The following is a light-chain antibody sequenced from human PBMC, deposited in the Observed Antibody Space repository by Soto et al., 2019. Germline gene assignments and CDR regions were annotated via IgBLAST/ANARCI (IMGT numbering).Light chain of an antibody. CDR2: DVS. CDR3: ISYTSSSTLL. V-gene: IGLV2-14*01. CDR1: SSDVGGYNY. J-gene: IGLJ1*01. Sequence: QSVLTQPASVSGSPGQSITISCTGTSSDVGGYNYVSWYQQHPGKAPKLMIYDVSNRPSGVSNRFSGSKSGSTASLTISGLQAEDEADYYCISYTSSSTLLFGTGTKVTVL.